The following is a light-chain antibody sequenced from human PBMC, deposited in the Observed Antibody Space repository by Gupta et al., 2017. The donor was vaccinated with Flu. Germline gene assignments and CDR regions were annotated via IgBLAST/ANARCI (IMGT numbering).Light chain of an antibody. CDR1: QGIGNY. CDR3: QKYNSVPLT. J-gene: IGKJ4*01. CDR2: AAS. Sequence: RSSLSASVGDRVTITCRASQGIGNYLAWYQQKPGKVPKLLIYAASTLQSGVPSRFSGSGSGIDFTLTISSLQPEDVATYYCQKYNSVPLTFGGGTKVEIK. V-gene: IGKV1-27*01.